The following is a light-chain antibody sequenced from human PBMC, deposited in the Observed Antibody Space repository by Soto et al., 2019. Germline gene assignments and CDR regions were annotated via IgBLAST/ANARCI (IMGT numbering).Light chain of an antibody. CDR1: SSDVGGSNF. CDR2: EVS. CDR3: SSYAGSNSWV. J-gene: IGLJ3*02. Sequence: QSVLTQPPSASGSPGQSVTISCTGTSSDVGGSNFVSWYQQHPGKAPKVIISEVSKRPSGVPDRFSGSKSGNTASLTVSGLQADDEAHYYCSSYAGSNSWVFGGGTQLTVL. V-gene: IGLV2-8*01.